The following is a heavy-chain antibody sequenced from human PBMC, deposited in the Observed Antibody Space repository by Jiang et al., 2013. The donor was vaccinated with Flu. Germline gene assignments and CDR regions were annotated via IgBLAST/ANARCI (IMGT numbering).Heavy chain of an antibody. CDR3: ARNYYDSSGPDY. Sequence: GLVKPSETLSLTCTVSGGSVSSGSYYWSWIRQPPGKGLEWIGYIYYSGSTNYNPSLKSRVTISVDTSKNQFSLKLSSVTAADTAVYYCARNYYDSSGPDYWGQGTLVTVSS. J-gene: IGHJ4*02. D-gene: IGHD3-22*01. V-gene: IGHV4-61*01. CDR1: GGSVSSGSYY. CDR2: IYYSGST.